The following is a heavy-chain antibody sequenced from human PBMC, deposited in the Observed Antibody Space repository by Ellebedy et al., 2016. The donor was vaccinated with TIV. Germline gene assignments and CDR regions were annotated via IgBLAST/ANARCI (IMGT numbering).Heavy chain of an antibody. CDR2: IYYSGST. D-gene: IGHD3-10*01. Sequence: MPSETLSLTYTVSGGSISNSDYYWDWIRQPPGKGLEWIGSIYYSGSTYYNPSLKSRVTISVDTSKNQFSLKLASVTAADTAVYYCARGGGDRPHALDLWGQGTMVTVSS. J-gene: IGHJ3*01. CDR3: ARGGGDRPHALDL. V-gene: IGHV4-39*07. CDR1: GGSISNSDYY.